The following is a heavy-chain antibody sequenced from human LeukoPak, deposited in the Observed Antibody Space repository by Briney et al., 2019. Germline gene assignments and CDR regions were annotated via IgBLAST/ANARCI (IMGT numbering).Heavy chain of an antibody. V-gene: IGHV4-39*07. Sequence: PSETLSLTCAVSGASISSRSYYWDWLRQPPGKGLEWIGTIKYGGGVYYNPSLNSRVTISVDTSKNQLSLKVTSVTAADTAVYFCARRSVANDYWGQGTLVTVSS. D-gene: IGHD4-23*01. CDR2: IKYGGGV. CDR3: ARRSVANDY. CDR1: GASISSRSYY. J-gene: IGHJ4*02.